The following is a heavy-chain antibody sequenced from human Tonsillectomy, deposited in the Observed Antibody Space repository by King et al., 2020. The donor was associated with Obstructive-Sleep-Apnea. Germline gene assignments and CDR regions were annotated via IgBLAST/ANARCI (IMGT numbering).Heavy chain of an antibody. CDR2: ISSNGGST. Sequence: VQLVESGGGLVQPGGSLRLSCAASGFTFSNYAMHWVRQAPGKGLEYVSAISSNGGSTYYVNSVKGRFTISRDNSKNTLYLQMGSLRAEDMAVYYCARGDCRSTSCYLGYFQHWGQGTLVTVSS. J-gene: IGHJ1*01. CDR3: ARGDCRSTSCYLGYFQH. CDR1: GFTFSNYA. D-gene: IGHD2-2*01. V-gene: IGHV3-64*01.